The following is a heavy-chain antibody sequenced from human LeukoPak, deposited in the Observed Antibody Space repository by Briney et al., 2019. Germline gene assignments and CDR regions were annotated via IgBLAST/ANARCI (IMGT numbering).Heavy chain of an antibody. CDR2: IYPGASDT. J-gene: IGHJ4*02. CDR1: GYSFTSYW. V-gene: IGHV5-51*01. Sequence: GESLKISCKGSGYSFTSYWIGWVRQMPGKGLEWMGIIYPGASDTRYSPSFQGQVTISADKSISTAYLQWSSLKASDTAMYYCARLAVLGRDGYNYLAGFDYWGQGTLVTVSS. CDR3: ARLAVLGRDGYNYLAGFDY. D-gene: IGHD5-24*01.